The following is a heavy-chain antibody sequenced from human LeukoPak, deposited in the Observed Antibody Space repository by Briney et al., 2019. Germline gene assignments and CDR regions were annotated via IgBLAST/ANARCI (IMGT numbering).Heavy chain of an antibody. D-gene: IGHD6-19*01. Sequence: ASVKVSCKVSGYTLTELSMHWVRQAPGKGLEWMGGFDPEDGETIYAQKFQGRVTMTDDTSTDTAYMELSSLRSEDTAVYYCATDRIAVAGTPDDAFDIWGQGTMVTVSS. V-gene: IGHV1-24*01. J-gene: IGHJ3*02. CDR1: GYTLTELS. CDR2: FDPEDGET. CDR3: ATDRIAVAGTPDDAFDI.